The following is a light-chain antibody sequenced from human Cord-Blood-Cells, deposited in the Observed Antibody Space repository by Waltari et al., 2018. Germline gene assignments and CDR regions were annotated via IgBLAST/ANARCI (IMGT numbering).Light chain of an antibody. J-gene: IGKJ3*01. CDR3: MQDTHWPRFT. CDR2: KVS. V-gene: IGKV2-30*01. Sequence: DVVMPQSPLPLPVTLGQPASTSCRSRQSLVYSDGNTYLNWVQQRPGQSPRGLIYKVSNRESGVPDRVSGSGSGTDFTLKISRCEAGDVWVYYCMQDTHWPRFTCGPGTKVDIK. CDR1: QSLVYSDGNTY.